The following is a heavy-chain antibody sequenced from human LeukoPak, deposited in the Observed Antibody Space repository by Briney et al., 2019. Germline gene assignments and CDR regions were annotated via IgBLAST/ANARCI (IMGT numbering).Heavy chain of an antibody. V-gene: IGHV3-21*01. CDR2: ISSRSDYI. J-gene: IGHJ5*02. Sequence: GGSLRLSCAASGFTFRIYIMNWVRQAPGKGLEWVSIISSRSDYIYYADSVKGRFTISRDNAQNKLYLQMHRLRADDTAVYYCASDSTDYYDSSGYYGALHPWAQGTLVTVSS. CDR3: ASDSTDYYDSSGYYGALHP. CDR1: GFTFRIYI. D-gene: IGHD3-22*01.